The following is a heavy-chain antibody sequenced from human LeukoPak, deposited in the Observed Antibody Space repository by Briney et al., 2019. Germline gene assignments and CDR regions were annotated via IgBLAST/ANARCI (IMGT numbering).Heavy chain of an antibody. J-gene: IGHJ3*02. Sequence: ASVKVSCKASGYTFTSYDINWVRQATGQGLEWMGWMNPNSGNTGYAQKFQGRVTITRNTSISTAYMELSSLRSEDTAVYYCARKSYGGNSFRNDAFDIWGQGTMVTVSS. CDR2: MNPNSGNT. CDR3: ARKSYGGNSFRNDAFDI. V-gene: IGHV1-8*03. D-gene: IGHD4-23*01. CDR1: GYTFTSYD.